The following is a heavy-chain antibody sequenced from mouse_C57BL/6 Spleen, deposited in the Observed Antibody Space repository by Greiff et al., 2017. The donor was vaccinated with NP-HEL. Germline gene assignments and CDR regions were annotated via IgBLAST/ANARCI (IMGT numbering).Heavy chain of an antibody. D-gene: IGHD2-3*01. CDR1: GFTFSDYG. CDR3: ARGDGYSYYFDY. Sequence: EVQLVASGGGLVKPGGSLKLSCAASGFTFSDYGMHWVRQAPEKGLEWVAYISSGSSTIYYADTVKGRFTISRDNAKNTLFLQMTSLRSEDTAMYYCARGDGYSYYFDYWGQGTTLTVSS. J-gene: IGHJ2*01. CDR2: ISSGSSTI. V-gene: IGHV5-17*01.